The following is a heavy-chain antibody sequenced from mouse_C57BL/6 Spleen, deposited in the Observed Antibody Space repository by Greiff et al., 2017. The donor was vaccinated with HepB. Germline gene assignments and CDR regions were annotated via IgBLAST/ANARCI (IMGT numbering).Heavy chain of an antibody. CDR2: ISYDGSN. V-gene: IGHV3-6*01. Sequence: EVKLMESGPGLVKPSQSLSLTCSVTGYSITSCYYWNWIRQFPGNNLEWMSYISYDGSNNYNPSLKNRISITRDTSKNQFFLKLNSVTTEDTATYYCATNYYGSSYFDYWGQGTTLTVSS. CDR3: ATNYYGSSYFDY. CDR1: GYSITSCYY. J-gene: IGHJ2*01. D-gene: IGHD1-1*01.